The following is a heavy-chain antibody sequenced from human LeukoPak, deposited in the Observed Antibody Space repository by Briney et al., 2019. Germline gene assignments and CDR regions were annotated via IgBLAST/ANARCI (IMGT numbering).Heavy chain of an antibody. Sequence: GGSLRLSCAASGFTFDDYAMHWVRQAPGKGLEWVSGISWNSGSIGYADSVKGRFTISRDNAKNSLYLQMNSLRAEDTALYYCAKDRGSGYIPIEFDYWGQGTLVTVSS. CDR2: ISWNSGSI. V-gene: IGHV3-9*01. J-gene: IGHJ4*02. D-gene: IGHD3-22*01. CDR1: GFTFDDYA. CDR3: AKDRGSGYIPIEFDY.